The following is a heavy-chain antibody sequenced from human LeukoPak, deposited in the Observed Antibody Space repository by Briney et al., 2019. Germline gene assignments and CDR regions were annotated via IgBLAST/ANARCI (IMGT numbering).Heavy chain of an antibody. CDR2: IIPIFGTA. D-gene: IGHD3-22*01. CDR1: GGTFSSYA. J-gene: IGHJ4*02. V-gene: IGHV1-69*05. Sequence: ASVKVSCKASGGTFSSYAISWVRQAPGQGLEWMGGIIPIFGTANYAQKFQGRVTITTDESTSTAYMELSSLRSEDTAVYYCASSVIPYYYDGSGYYYFDYWGQGTLVTVSS. CDR3: ASSVIPYYYDGSGYYYFDY.